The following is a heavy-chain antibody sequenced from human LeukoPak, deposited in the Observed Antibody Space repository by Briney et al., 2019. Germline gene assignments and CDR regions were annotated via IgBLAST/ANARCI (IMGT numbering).Heavy chain of an antibody. CDR2: IYYSGST. V-gene: IGHV4-39*01. D-gene: IGHD6-6*01. CDR3: AKIMAARIPSNFDY. J-gene: IGHJ4*02. Sequence: PSETLSLTCTVSGGSISSSSYYWGWIRQPPGKGLEWIGSIYYSGSTYYNPSLKSRVTISVDTSKNQFSLKLSSVTAADTAVYYCAKIMAARIPSNFDYWGQGTLVTVSS. CDR1: GGSISSSSYY.